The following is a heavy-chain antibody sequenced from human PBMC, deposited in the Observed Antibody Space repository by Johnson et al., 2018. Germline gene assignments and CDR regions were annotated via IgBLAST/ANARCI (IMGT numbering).Heavy chain of an antibody. CDR3: ARVVPGDYSVSDI. J-gene: IGHJ3*02. V-gene: IGHV3-74*01. CDR1: GFTFSSYW. D-gene: IGHD4-17*01. Sequence: EVQLVETGGGLVQPGGSLRLSCAASGFTFSSYWMHWVRQAPGKGLVWVSRINSDGSSTSYADSVKGRFTISRDNAKNTLYLQMNSLNAEDTAVYYCARVVPGDYSVSDIWGQGTMVTVSS. CDR2: INSDGSST.